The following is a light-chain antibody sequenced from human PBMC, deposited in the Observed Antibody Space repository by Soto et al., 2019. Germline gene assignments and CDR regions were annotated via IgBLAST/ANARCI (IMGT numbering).Light chain of an antibody. CDR2: TLP. CDR1: QSLFDRDDGNTY. CDR3: MQHIEFPYT. J-gene: IGKJ2*01. V-gene: IGKV2-40*01. Sequence: EIVLTQTPLSLPVTPGEPASISCRSSQSLFDRDDGNTYLDWYLQRPGQSPQLLIYTLPCRATRAPDRFSGSVSGTDFTLKISRLETKDIGVYYCMQHIEFPYTFGKGNKLEIK.